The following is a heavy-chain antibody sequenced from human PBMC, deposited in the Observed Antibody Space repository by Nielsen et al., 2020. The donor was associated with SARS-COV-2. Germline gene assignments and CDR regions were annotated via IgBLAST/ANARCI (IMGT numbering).Heavy chain of an antibody. CDR3: ARGRDGGIYAYLHHMDV. J-gene: IGHJ6*03. Sequence: SETLSLTCGVHGESSRGFYWTWIRQAPGKGLEWIGEINHNGGTNYISPLTSRVTISVDTSRRQFSLKMTSLTAADTAVYYCARGRDGGIYAYLHHMDVWGEGTAVTVSS. CDR1: GESSRGFY. D-gene: IGHD5-24*01. V-gene: IGHV4-34*01. CDR2: INHNGGT.